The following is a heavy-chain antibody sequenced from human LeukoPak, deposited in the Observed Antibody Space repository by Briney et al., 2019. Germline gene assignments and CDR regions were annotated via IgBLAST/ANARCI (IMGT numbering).Heavy chain of an antibody. CDR2: IKQDGSEK. CDR3: ARDQSHYYGSGSYSGDYFDY. D-gene: IGHD3-10*01. Sequence: GGSLRLSCAASGFTFSSYWMSWVRQAPGKGLEWVANIKQDGSEKYYVDSVKGRFTISRDNAKNSLYLQMNSLRAEDTAVYYCARDQSHYYGSGSYSGDYFDYWGQGTLVTVSS. V-gene: IGHV3-7*01. CDR1: GFTFSSYW. J-gene: IGHJ4*02.